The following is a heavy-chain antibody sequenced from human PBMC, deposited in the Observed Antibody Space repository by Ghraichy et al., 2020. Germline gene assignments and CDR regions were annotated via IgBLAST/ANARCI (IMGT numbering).Heavy chain of an antibody. CDR2: ISYSGST. CDR3: ARHSSGGWRPMFDY. V-gene: IGHV4-59*08. Sequence: SETLSLTCTVSGGSISSYYWSWIRQPPGKGLEWIGYISYSGSTNYNFSLKSRVTISVDVSKNQFSLKLSSVTAADTAVYYCARHSSGGWRPMFDYWGQGTLVTVSS. D-gene: IGHD6-19*01. J-gene: IGHJ4*02. CDR1: GGSISSYY.